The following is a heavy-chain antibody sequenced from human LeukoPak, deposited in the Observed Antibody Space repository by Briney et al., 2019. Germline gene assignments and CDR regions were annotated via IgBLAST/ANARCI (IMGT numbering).Heavy chain of an antibody. J-gene: IGHJ6*03. CDR2: IKQDGSEK. CDR3: ARVSSSGWDYYYYYYMDV. Sequence: GGSLRLSCAASGFIFTSYWMSWVRQPPGKGLEWVANIKQDGSEKYYVDSVKGRFTISRDNAKNSLYLQMNSLRADDTAVYYCARVSSSGWDYYYYYYMDVWGKGTTVTVSS. D-gene: IGHD6-19*01. CDR1: GFIFTSYW. V-gene: IGHV3-7*01.